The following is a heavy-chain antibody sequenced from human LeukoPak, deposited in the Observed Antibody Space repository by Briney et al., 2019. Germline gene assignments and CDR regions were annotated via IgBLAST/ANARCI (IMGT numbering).Heavy chain of an antibody. D-gene: IGHD2-15*01. V-gene: IGHV1-18*01. CDR1: GYTFTSYG. Sequence: ASVKVSCKASGYTFTSYGISWVRQAPGQGLEWMGWISAYNGNTNYAQKLQGRVTMTTDTSTSTAYMELRSLRSDDTAVYYCARVSPAYCSGGSCDFDYWGQGALVTVSS. CDR2: ISAYNGNT. CDR3: ARVSPAYCSGGSCDFDY. J-gene: IGHJ4*02.